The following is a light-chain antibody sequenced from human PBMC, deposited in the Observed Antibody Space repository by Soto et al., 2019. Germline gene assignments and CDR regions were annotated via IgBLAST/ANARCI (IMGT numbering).Light chain of an antibody. V-gene: IGKV3-20*01. CDR1: QSVSSNS. J-gene: IGKJ5*01. Sequence: EIVLTQSPGTLSLSPGERATLSCRASQSVSSNSLAWYQQKPGQAPRLLIYGASNRATGIADRFSGSGSGADFTLTISRLESEDFAVYFCQHHGGSITFGQGTRLDIK. CDR2: GAS. CDR3: QHHGGSIT.